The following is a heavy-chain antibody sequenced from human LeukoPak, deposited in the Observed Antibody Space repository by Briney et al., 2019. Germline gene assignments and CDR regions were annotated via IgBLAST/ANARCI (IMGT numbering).Heavy chain of an antibody. D-gene: IGHD6-13*01. CDR3: ARDFSSSWYSEEGGY. J-gene: IGHJ4*02. V-gene: IGHV7-4-1*02. Sequence: GASVKVSCKASGYTFTSYAMNWVRQAPGQGLEWMGWINTNTGNPTYAQGFTGRFVFSLDTSVSTAYLQISSLKAEDTAVYYCARDFSSSWYSEEGGYWGQGTLVTVSS. CDR1: GYTFTSYA. CDR2: INTNTGNP.